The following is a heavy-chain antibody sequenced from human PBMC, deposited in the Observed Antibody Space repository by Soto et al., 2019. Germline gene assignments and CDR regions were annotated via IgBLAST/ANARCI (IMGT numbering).Heavy chain of an antibody. J-gene: IGHJ6*02. Sequence: QVQLVQSGAEVKKPGSSVRISCKPSGGSFSNYAISWVRQAPGQGLEWMGGIIPMFGTANYAQKFQGEVTITADESTSTAYMELSSLRYEDTAVYFCARGATVTTHYYYSLDVWGQGTTVTVSS. CDR3: ARGATVTTHYYYSLDV. CDR1: GGSFSNYA. CDR2: IIPMFGTA. D-gene: IGHD4-17*01. V-gene: IGHV1-69*01.